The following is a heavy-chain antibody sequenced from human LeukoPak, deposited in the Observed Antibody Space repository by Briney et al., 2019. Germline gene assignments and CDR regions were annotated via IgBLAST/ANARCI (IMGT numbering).Heavy chain of an antibody. D-gene: IGHD6-6*01. CDR2: VYYTGST. CDR1: GGSVSNYY. V-gene: IGHV4-59*08. J-gene: IGHJ4*02. Sequence: SETLSPTCSVSGGSVSNYYWSWIRQPPGQGLEWIGYVYYTGSTNYNPSLKSRVTMFEDKSKNQFSLRLYSVTVADTAVYYCARHFAYSSSSYFDYWGQGSLVTVSS. CDR3: ARHFAYSSSSYFDY.